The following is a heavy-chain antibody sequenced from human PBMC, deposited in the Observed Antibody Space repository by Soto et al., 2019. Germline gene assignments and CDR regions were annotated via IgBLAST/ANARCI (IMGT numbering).Heavy chain of an antibody. CDR1: GGTFSSYA. CDR3: ARTLYGDNVDY. V-gene: IGHV1-69*05. CDR2: IIPIFGTA. J-gene: IGHJ4*02. D-gene: IGHD4-17*01. Sequence: SVKVSCKASGGTFSSYAISWVRQAPGQGLEWMGGIIPIFGTANYAQKFQGRVTMTRNTSISTAYMELSSLRSEDTAVYYCARTLYGDNVDYWGQGTLVTVSS.